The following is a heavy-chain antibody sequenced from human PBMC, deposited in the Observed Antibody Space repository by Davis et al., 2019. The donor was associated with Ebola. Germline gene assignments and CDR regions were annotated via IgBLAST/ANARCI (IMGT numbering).Heavy chain of an antibody. D-gene: IGHD1-1*01. V-gene: IGHV3-11*04. CDR3: ARDIGYKYDWRFDAFDL. CDR2: ISRNGFPT. J-gene: IGHJ3*01. CDR1: GFTFSDYS. Sequence: GESLKISCEASGFTFSDYSMTWIRQAPGKPLQWVAYISRNGFPTYYADSVKGRFVVSRDNTKNSLYLQTDSLRVEDTGLYFCARDIGYKYDWRFDAFDLWGLGTRVIVS.